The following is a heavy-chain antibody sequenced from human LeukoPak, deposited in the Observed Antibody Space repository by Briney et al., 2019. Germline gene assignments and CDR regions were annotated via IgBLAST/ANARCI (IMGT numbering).Heavy chain of an antibody. J-gene: IGHJ4*02. V-gene: IGHV3-74*01. CDR2: TNNIGSST. CDR3: AKLLAGTGYFDN. CDR1: GFTFTSYG. Sequence: GGSLRLSCAASGFTFTSYGIHWVRQIPGKGLVWVSRTNNIGSSTGYADSVKGRFTISRDNAKNTLYLQMNSLRGEDTAVYYCAKLLAGTGYFDNWGQGALVTVSS. D-gene: IGHD6-19*01.